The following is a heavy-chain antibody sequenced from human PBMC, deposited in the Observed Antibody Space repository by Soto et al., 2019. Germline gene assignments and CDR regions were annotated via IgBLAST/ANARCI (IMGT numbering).Heavy chain of an antibody. CDR1: GFTFSYYG. V-gene: IGHV3-33*08. CDR3: ARDGDPTGHSSRFDL. Sequence: QVQLVESGGGVVQPGGSLRLSCAASGFTFSYYGVHWVRKAPGKGLEWVAVMHTGGNEKYYVDSVKGRFTVSRDDARNSVYLEMSGLRAEDTAEYFCARDGDPTGHSSRFDLWVRGAL. D-gene: IGHD3-9*01. CDR2: MHTGGNEK. J-gene: IGHJ4*02.